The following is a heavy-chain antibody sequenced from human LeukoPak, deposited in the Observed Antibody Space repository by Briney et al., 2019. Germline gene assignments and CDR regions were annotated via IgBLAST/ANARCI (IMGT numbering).Heavy chain of an antibody. CDR3: ASVYSSSHDAFDI. Sequence: TGGSLRLSCAASGFTFSSYSMNWVRQAPGKGLEWVSSISSSSSYIYYADSVKGRFTISRDNAKNSLYLQMNSLRAEDTAVYYCASVYSSSHDAFDIWGQGTMVTVSS. J-gene: IGHJ3*02. CDR2: ISSSSSYI. D-gene: IGHD6-13*01. CDR1: GFTFSSYS. V-gene: IGHV3-21*01.